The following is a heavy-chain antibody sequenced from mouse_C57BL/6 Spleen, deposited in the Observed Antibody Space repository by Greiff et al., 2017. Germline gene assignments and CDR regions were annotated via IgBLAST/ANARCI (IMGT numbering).Heavy chain of an antibody. D-gene: IGHD2-3*01. CDR1: GFTFSSYA. J-gene: IGHJ4*01. CDR2: ISSGGDYI. V-gene: IGHV5-9-1*02. Sequence: EVMLVESGEGLVKPGGSLKLSCAASGFTFSSYAMSWVRQTPEKRLEWVAYISSGGDYIYYADTVKGRFPISRDNARNTLYLQMSSLKSEDTAMYYCTRDSDGYYGAMDYWGQGTSVTVSS. CDR3: TRDSDGYYGAMDY.